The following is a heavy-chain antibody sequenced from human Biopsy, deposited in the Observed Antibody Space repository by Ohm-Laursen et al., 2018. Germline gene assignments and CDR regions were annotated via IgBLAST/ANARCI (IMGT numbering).Heavy chain of an antibody. CDR3: AKMDCSSITCYNRPNWFDP. CDR2: IIPMYRTS. J-gene: IGHJ5*02. V-gene: IGHV1-69*13. D-gene: IGHD1-14*01. Sequence: SVKVSCKSSGGPFGSYAINWMRQAPGQGPEWMGDIIPMYRTSNYAQKFQGRLTITADEYTSTAYMELNSLTSEDTAVYYCAKMDCSSITCYNRPNWFDPWGQGTLVTVSS. CDR1: GGPFGSYA.